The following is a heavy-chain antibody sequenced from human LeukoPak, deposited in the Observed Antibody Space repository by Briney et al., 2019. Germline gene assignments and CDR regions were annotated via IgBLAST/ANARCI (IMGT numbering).Heavy chain of an antibody. CDR3: ARGPSWRYSTKYYFDY. V-gene: IGHV4-34*01. D-gene: IGHD6-13*01. Sequence: SETLSLTCAVYGGSFSGYYWSWIRQPPGKGLEWIGEINHSGSTNYNPSLKSRVTISIDTSKNQFSLKLSSVTAADTAVYYCARGPSWRYSTKYYFDYWGQGTLVTVSS. CDR2: INHSGST. J-gene: IGHJ4*02. CDR1: GGSFSGYY.